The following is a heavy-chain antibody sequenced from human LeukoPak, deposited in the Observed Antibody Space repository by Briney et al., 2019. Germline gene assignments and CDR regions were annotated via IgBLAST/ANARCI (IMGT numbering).Heavy chain of an antibody. D-gene: IGHD4-23*01. V-gene: IGHV4-34*01. Sequence: PSETLSLTCAVYGGSFSGYYWNWIRQPPGKGLEWIGEINHSGSTNYNPSLKSRVTISVDTSKNQFSLKLSSVTAADTAVYYCARDQWGGNYIHDAFDIWGQGTMVTVSS. CDR1: GGSFSGYY. CDR3: ARDQWGGNYIHDAFDI. CDR2: INHSGST. J-gene: IGHJ3*02.